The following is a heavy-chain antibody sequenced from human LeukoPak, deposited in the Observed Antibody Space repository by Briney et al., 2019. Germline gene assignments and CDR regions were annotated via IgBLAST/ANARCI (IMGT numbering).Heavy chain of an antibody. V-gene: IGHV4-30-4*01. CDR3: ARDPSVLRSYSNWFDP. Sequence: PSETLSLTCTVSGGSISSGDYYWSWIRQPPGKGLEWIGYIYYSGSTYYNPSLKSRVTISVDTSKNQFSLKLSSVTAADTAVYYCARDPSVLRSYSNWFDPWGQGTLVTVSS. J-gene: IGHJ5*02. CDR2: IYYSGST. CDR1: GGSISSGDYY. D-gene: IGHD3-3*01.